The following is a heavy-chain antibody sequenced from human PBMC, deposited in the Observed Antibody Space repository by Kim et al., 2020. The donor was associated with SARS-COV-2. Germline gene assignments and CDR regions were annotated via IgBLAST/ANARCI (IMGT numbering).Heavy chain of an antibody. J-gene: IGHJ6*03. D-gene: IGHD6-19*01. CDR1: GGSFSGYY. CDR2: INHSGST. Sequence: SETLSLTCAVYGGSFSGYYWSWIRQPPGKGLEWIGEINHSGSTNYNPSLKSRVTISVDTSKNQFSLKLRSVTAADKAVYYCARGTRQWRPLHYYYYMDV. V-gene: IGHV4-34*01. CDR3: ARGTRQWRPLHYYYYMDV.